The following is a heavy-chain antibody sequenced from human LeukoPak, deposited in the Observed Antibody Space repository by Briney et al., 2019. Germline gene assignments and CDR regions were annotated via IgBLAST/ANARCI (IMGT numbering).Heavy chain of an antibody. Sequence: SETLSLTCTVSGDSISIYYWSWMRQPPGKGLECIGEIYHSVSTNYNPSLKSRVTISVDKSKNQFSLKLSSVIAAETAVYYCARGSYYYDSSGHYYRYYFDYWGQGTLVTVSS. J-gene: IGHJ4*02. CDR2: IYHSVST. V-gene: IGHV4-59*12. D-gene: IGHD3-22*01. CDR3: ARGSYYYDSSGHYYRYYFDY. CDR1: GDSISIYY.